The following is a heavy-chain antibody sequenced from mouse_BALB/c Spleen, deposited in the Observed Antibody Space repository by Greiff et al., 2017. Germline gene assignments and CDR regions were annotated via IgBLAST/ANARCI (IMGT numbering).Heavy chain of an antibody. CDR2: IYPGDGDT. J-gene: IGHJ2*01. CDR1: GYAFSSYW. CDR3: ASPVPDFDY. V-gene: IGHV1-80*01. D-gene: IGHD5-1*01. Sequence: VKLMESGAELVRPGSSVKISCKASGYAFSSYWMNWVKQRPGQGLEWIGQIYPGDGDTNYNGKFKGKATLTTDKSSSTAYMQLSSLTSEDSAVYFGASPVPDFDYWGQGTTLTVSS.